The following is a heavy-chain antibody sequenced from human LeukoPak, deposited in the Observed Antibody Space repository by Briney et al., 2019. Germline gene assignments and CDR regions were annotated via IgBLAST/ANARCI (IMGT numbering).Heavy chain of an antibody. Sequence: AASVKVSCKASGGTFSSYAISWVRQAPGQGLEWMGGIIPIFGTANYAQKFQGGATITTDESTSTAYMELSSLRSEDTAVYYCARDSLFPMDYWGQGTLVTVSS. CDR3: ARDSLFPMDY. J-gene: IGHJ4*02. CDR1: GGTFSSYA. V-gene: IGHV1-69*05. CDR2: IIPIFGTA.